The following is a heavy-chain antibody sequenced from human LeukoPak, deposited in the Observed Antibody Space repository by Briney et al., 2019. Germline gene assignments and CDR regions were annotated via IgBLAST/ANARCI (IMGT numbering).Heavy chain of an antibody. Sequence: SGGSLRLSCAASGFTFSSYAMSWVRQAPGKGLEWVSFISSSSNYKYYADSVKGRFTISRDNAKKSLYLQMNSLRAEDTAVYYCARDGGIVVDPYGMDVWGQGTTVTVSS. CDR1: GFTFSSYA. J-gene: IGHJ6*02. D-gene: IGHD6-19*01. CDR2: ISSSSNYK. V-gene: IGHV3-21*01. CDR3: ARDGGIVVDPYGMDV.